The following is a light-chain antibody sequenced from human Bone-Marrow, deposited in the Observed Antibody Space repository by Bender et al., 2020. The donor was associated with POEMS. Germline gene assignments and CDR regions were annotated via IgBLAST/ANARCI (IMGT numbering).Light chain of an antibody. J-gene: IGLJ3*02. CDR1: SSDVGGYNY. CDR3: CSYADGDTWV. Sequence: QSALTQPASVSGSPGQSITISCTGTSSDVGGYNYVSWYQQHPGKAPQLMIYDVTQRPSGVSNRFSGSKSGNTASLTISGLRAEDEADYYCCSYADGDTWVFGGGSKLTVL. CDR2: DVT. V-gene: IGLV2-23*02.